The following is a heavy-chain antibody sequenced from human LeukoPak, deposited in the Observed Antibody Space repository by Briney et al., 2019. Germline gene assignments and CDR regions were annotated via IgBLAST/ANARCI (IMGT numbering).Heavy chain of an antibody. CDR3: ATTEGYSYGIGGFVY. Sequence: EASVKVSCKVSGYTLTELSMHWVRQAPGKGLEWMGGFDPEDGETIYAQKFQGRVTMTEDTSTDTAYMELSSLRSEDTAVYYCATTEGYSYGIGGFVYWGQGTLVTVSS. CDR2: FDPEDGET. V-gene: IGHV1-24*01. D-gene: IGHD5-18*01. CDR1: GYTLTELS. J-gene: IGHJ4*02.